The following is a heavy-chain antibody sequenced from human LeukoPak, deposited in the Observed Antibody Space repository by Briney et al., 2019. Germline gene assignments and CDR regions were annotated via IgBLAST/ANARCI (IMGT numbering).Heavy chain of an antibody. D-gene: IGHD3-22*01. CDR3: ARDFGDGSGYYYGMDV. V-gene: IGHV3-66*01. Sequence: GGSLRLSCAASGFTVSSNYMSWVRQAPGKGLEWVSVIYSGGSTHYADSVKGRFTISRDNSKNTLYLQMNSLRAEDTAVYYCARDFGDGSGYYYGMDVWGQGTTVTVSS. J-gene: IGHJ6*02. CDR1: GFTVSSNY. CDR2: IYSGGST.